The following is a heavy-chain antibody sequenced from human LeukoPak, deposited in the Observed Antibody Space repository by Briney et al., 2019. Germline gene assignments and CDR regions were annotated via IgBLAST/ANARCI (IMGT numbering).Heavy chain of an antibody. D-gene: IGHD3-3*01. V-gene: IGHV4-34*01. CDR2: INHSGST. CDR3: ASEAVHPTAYYDFWSGYSRPPYYYYYGMDV. Sequence: PSETLSLTCAVYGGSFSGYYWSWLRQPPGKGLEWIGEINHSGSTNYNPSLKSRVTISVDTSKNQFSLKLSSVTAADTAVYYCASEAVHPTAYYDFWSGYSRPPYYYYYGMDVWGQGTTVTVSS. J-gene: IGHJ6*02. CDR1: GGSFSGYY.